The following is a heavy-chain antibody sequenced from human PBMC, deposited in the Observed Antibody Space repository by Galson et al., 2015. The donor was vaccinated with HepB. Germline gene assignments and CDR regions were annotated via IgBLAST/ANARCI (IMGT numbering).Heavy chain of an antibody. D-gene: IGHD1-1*01. CDR2: IYYSGST. CDR3: ARDQAGLERRLDY. J-gene: IGHJ4*02. CDR1: GGSISSGGYY. Sequence: PLSLTCTVSGGSISSGGYYWSWIRQHPGKGLEWIGYIYYSGSTYYNPSLKSRVTISADTSKNQFSLKLSSVTAADTAVYYCARDQAGLERRLDYWGQGTLVTVSS. V-gene: IGHV4-31*03.